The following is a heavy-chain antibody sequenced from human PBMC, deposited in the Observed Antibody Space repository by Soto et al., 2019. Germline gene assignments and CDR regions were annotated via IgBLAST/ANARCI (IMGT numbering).Heavy chain of an antibody. J-gene: IGHJ6*02. CDR1: GGSFSGYY. CDR2: INHSGST. CDR3: ARGLRYYDFWSDYGMDV. D-gene: IGHD3-3*01. Sequence: SETLSLTCAVYGGSFSGYYWSWIRQPPGKGLEWIGEINHSGSTDYNPSLKSRVTISVDTSKNQFSLKLSSVTAADTAVYYCARGLRYYDFWSDYGMDVWGQGTTVTVSS. V-gene: IGHV4-34*01.